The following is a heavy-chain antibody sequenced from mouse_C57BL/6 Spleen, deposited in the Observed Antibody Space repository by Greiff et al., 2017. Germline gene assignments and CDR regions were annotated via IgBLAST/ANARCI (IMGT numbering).Heavy chain of an antibody. CDR1: GYTFTSYW. D-gene: IGHD3-2*02. CDR2: IYPGNSDT. J-gene: IGHJ2*01. Sequence: EVQLQQSGTVLARPGASVKMSCKTSGYTFTSYWMHWVKQRPGQGLEWIGAIYPGNSDTSYNQKFKGKAKQTAVTSASTAYMELTSLTNEDSAVSSCTRPAQATGDDWGQGTTLTVSS. V-gene: IGHV1-5*01. CDR3: TRPAQATGDD.